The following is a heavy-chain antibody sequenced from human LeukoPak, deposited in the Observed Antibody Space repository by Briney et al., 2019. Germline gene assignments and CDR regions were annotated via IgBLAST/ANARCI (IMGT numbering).Heavy chain of an antibody. CDR3: AKDLFTVTTRGDY. J-gene: IGHJ4*02. Sequence: GGSLRLSCAASGFTFSSYGMHWVRQAPGKGLEWVAVISYDGSNKYYADSVKGRFTISRDNSKNTLYLQMNSLRAEDTAVYYCAKDLFTVTTRGDYWGQGTLVTVSS. V-gene: IGHV3-30*18. D-gene: IGHD4-17*01. CDR2: ISYDGSNK. CDR1: GFTFSSYG.